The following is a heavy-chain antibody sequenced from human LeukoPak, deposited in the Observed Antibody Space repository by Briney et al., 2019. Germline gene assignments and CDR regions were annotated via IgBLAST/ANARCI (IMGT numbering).Heavy chain of an antibody. CDR2: IIPILCIA. Sequence: SVKVSCKASGCTFSSYTIIWVRQAPGHGLEWMGRIIPILCIANYAQQFQGRVTITEDKSTSTAYMELSSLRSEDTAVYYCAREFIKLGRDGYNYSDYWGQGTLVTVSS. V-gene: IGHV1-69*04. CDR3: AREFIKLGRDGYNYSDY. CDR1: GCTFSSYT. D-gene: IGHD5-24*01. J-gene: IGHJ4*02.